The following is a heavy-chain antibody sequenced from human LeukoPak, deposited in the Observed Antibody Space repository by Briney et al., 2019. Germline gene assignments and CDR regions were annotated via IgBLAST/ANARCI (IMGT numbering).Heavy chain of an antibody. V-gene: IGHV4-4*07. D-gene: IGHD3-22*01. Sequence: SETLSLTCTVSGGSISDYYWSWIRQPAGKGLEWLGRIYTSGSTKYNPSLESRVTMSVDTSKNQFSLKLSFVTAADTAVYYCARFYYDSRGYWYYFDYWGQGTLVTVSS. CDR2: IYTSGST. J-gene: IGHJ4*02. CDR3: ARFYYDSRGYWYYFDY. CDR1: GGSISDYY.